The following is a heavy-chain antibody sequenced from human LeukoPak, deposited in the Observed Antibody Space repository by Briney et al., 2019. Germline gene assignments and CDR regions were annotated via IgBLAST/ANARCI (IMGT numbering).Heavy chain of an antibody. CDR1: GYTFTSYG. V-gene: IGHV1-18*01. D-gene: IGHD6-13*01. Sequence: GASVKVSCKASGYTFTSYGISWVRQAPGQGLEWMGWISAYNGNTNYAQKLQGRVTMTRDTSTSTVYMELSSLRSEDTAVYYCARDLSGIAAAPEAPSGYWGQGTLVTVSS. CDR2: ISAYNGNT. J-gene: IGHJ4*02. CDR3: ARDLSGIAAAPEAPSGY.